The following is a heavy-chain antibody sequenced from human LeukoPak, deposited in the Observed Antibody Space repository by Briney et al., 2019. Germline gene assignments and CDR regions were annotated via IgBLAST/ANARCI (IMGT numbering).Heavy chain of an antibody. J-gene: IGHJ6*03. CDR2: ISSSSSYI. D-gene: IGHD2-2*01. CDR1: GFTFSSYS. V-gene: IGHV3-21*01. CDR3: ARRGTAASRYYYYYYMDV. Sequence: PGGSLRLSCAASGFTFSSYSLNWVRQAPGKGLEWASSISSSSSYIYYADSVKGRFTISRDNAKNSLYLQMNSLRAEDTAVYYCARRGTAASRYYYYYYMDVWGKGTTVTVSS.